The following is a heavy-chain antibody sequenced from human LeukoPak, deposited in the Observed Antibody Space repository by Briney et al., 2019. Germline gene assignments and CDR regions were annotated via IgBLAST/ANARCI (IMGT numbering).Heavy chain of an antibody. V-gene: IGHV1-18*01. CDR3: AATDYYDSSGYPTYYYYMDV. Sequence: ASVKVSCKASGYTFTSYGISWVRQAPGQGLEWMGWISAYNGNTNYAQKFQGRVTMTRDTSISTAYMELSRLRSDDTAVYYCAATDYYDSSGYPTYYYYMDVWGKGTTVTVSS. CDR2: ISAYNGNT. CDR1: GYTFTSYG. D-gene: IGHD3-22*01. J-gene: IGHJ6*03.